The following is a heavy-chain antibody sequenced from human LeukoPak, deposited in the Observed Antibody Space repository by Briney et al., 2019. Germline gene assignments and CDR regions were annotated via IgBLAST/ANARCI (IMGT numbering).Heavy chain of an antibody. V-gene: IGHV4-34*01. CDR3: ARLEPVAVTLDY. Sequence: PSETLSLTCAVYGGSFSGYYWSWIRQPPGKGLEWIGEINHSGSTNYNPSLKSRVTISVDTSKNQFSLKLSSMTAADTAVYYCARLEPVAVTLDYWGQGTLVTVSS. D-gene: IGHD4-17*01. CDR1: GGSFSGYY. J-gene: IGHJ4*02. CDR2: INHSGST.